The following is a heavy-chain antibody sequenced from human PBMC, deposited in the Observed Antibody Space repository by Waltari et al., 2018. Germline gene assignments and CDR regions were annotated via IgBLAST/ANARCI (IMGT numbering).Heavy chain of an antibody. CDR3: ASVADTGYKTN. CDR2: ISLDSNNK. V-gene: IGHV3-30-3*01. Sequence: QVDLVESGGGVVQPGRSLRLSCAASGVTFHNYDMHWVRQARGKGLEWWAAISLDSNNKYYTDSVKGRFTISRDNSKNMLYLEMNSLGTEDTALYYCASVADTGYKTNWGQGTLVTVSS. J-gene: IGHJ4*02. CDR1: GVTFHNYD. D-gene: IGHD5-12*01.